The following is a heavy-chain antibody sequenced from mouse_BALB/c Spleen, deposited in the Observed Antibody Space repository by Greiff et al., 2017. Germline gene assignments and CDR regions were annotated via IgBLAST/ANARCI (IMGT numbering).Heavy chain of an antibody. CDR2: ISDGGSYT. V-gene: IGHV5-4*02. Sequence: EVKLVESGGGLVKPGGSVKLSCAASGFSFSDYYMYWVRQSPEKRLEWVANISDGGSYTYYPESVKGRVTISRDNAKNNLYLQMSSLKSEDTAMYYCASKYLYTMDYWGQGTSVTVSS. J-gene: IGHJ4*01. CDR3: ASKYLYTMDY. CDR1: GFSFSDYY. D-gene: IGHD2-10*02.